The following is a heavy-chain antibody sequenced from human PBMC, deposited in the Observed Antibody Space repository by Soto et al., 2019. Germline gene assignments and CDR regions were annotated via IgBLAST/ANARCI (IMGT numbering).Heavy chain of an antibody. J-gene: IGHJ4*02. CDR2: IRSKANSYAT. Sequence: AGSLRLSCAASGFTFSGSAIHWVRQASRKGLEWVGRIRSKANSYATAYAAWVKGRFTISRDDSKNTAYLQMNSLKTEDTAVYSCTSIVGAKGFWGQGTLVTVSS. CDR3: TSIVGAKGF. D-gene: IGHD1-26*01. V-gene: IGHV3-73*01. CDR1: GFTFSGSA.